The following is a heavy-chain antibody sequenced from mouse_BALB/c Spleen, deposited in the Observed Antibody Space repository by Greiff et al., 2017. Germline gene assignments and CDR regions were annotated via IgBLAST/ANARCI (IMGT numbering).Heavy chain of an antibody. J-gene: IGHJ3*01. V-gene: IGHV3-6*02. CDR3: ARDSTTAAWFAY. Sequence: VQLQQSGPGLVKPSQSLSLTCSVTGYSITSGYYWNWIRQFPGNKLEWMGYISYDGSNNYNPSLKNRISITRDTSKNQFFLKLNSVTTEDTATYYCARDSTTAAWFAYWGQGSLVTVSA. CDR1: GYSITSGYY. D-gene: IGHD1-2*01. CDR2: ISYDGSN.